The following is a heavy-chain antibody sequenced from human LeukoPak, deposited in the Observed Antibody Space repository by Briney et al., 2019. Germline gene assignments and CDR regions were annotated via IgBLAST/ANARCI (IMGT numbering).Heavy chain of an antibody. V-gene: IGHV5-10-1*01. Sequence: GESLQISCQGSGSSFTSYWISWVRQLPGKGLEWMGRIDPSDSYTNYSPSSQGHVTISADKSISTSYLQWSSLKASDTAMYYCARSLVVPAAKSLIYYYYGMDVWGQGTTVTVSS. D-gene: IGHD2-2*01. CDR2: IDPSDSYT. J-gene: IGHJ6*02. CDR1: GSSFTSYW. CDR3: ARSLVVPAAKSLIYYYYGMDV.